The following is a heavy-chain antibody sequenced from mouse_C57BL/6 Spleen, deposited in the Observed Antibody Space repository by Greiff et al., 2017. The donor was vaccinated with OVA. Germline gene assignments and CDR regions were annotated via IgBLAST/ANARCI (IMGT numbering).Heavy chain of an antibody. CDR1: GYSITSGYY. CDR2: ISYDGSN. Sequence: EESGPGLVKPSQSLSLTCSVTGYSITSGYYWNWIRQFPGNKLEWMGYISYDGSNNYNPSLKNPISITRDTSKNQFFLKLNSVTTEDTATYYCAREGVSTMVTTRGYYYAMDYWGQGTSVTVSS. V-gene: IGHV3-6*01. CDR3: AREGVSTMVTTRGYYYAMDY. D-gene: IGHD2-2*01. J-gene: IGHJ4*01.